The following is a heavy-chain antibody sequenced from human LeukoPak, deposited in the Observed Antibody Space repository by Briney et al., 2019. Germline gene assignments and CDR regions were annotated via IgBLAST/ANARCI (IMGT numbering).Heavy chain of an antibody. CDR1: GFTFGSYW. CDR3: AKVVGSSGPEYYYNYGMDV. V-gene: IGHV3-7*03. J-gene: IGHJ6*02. D-gene: IGHD6-19*01. CDR2: IKEDGSEK. Sequence: PGGSLRLSYAASGFTFGSYWMSWVLQAPGKGLEWVANIKEDGSEKYYVDSVKGRFTISRDNSKNTLYLQMNSLRAEDTAVYYCAKVVGSSGPEYYYNYGMDVWGQGTTVTVSS.